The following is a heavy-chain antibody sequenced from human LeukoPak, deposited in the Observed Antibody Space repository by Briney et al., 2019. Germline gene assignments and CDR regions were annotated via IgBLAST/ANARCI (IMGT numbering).Heavy chain of an antibody. CDR1: GVTFSSYS. D-gene: IGHD2-8*01. J-gene: IGHJ4*02. CDR2: ISSSSSKI. CDR3: AKDPDCTSGICYTFFDY. V-gene: IGHV3-21*04. Sequence: GGSLRLSCAASGVTFSSYSKNWGRQAPGKGLEWVSSISSSSSKIYYADSVKGRFTIYRDNAKNSLYLQMTRLRAEDTPVYYCAKDPDCTSGICYTFFDYWGQGTLVTVSS.